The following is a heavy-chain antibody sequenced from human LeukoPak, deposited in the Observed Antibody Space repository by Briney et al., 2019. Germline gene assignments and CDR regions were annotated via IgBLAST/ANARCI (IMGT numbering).Heavy chain of an antibody. CDR2: IRYDGSNE. V-gene: IGHV3-30*02. J-gene: IGHJ4*02. Sequence: PGGSLRLSCAASGFTFSSYGMHWVRQAPGKGLEWVSFIRYDGSNEYYADSVRGRFTISRDNSKNTLYLQMNSLRAEDTAVYYCAKDLTYYYDSSGYGFDYWGQGTLVTVSS. D-gene: IGHD3-22*01. CDR3: AKDLTYYYDSSGYGFDY. CDR1: GFTFSSYG.